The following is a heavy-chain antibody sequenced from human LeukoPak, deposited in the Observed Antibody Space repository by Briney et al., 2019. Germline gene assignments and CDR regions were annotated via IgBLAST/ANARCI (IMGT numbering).Heavy chain of an antibody. D-gene: IGHD3-10*01. CDR1: GYTLTELS. CDR3: ARDGPYYYGSGSYTRAIDY. J-gene: IGHJ4*02. Sequence: ASVKFSCKVSGYTLTELSMHWVRQAPGKGLEWMGGFDPEYGETIYAQKFQGRVTMTRDTSTSTVYMELSSLRSEDTAVYYCARDGPYYYGSGSYTRAIDYWGQGTLVTVSS. CDR2: FDPEYGET. V-gene: IGHV1-24*01.